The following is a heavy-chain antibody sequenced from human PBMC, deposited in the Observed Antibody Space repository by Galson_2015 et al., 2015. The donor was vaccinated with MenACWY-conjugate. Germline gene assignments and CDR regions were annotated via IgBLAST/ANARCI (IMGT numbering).Heavy chain of an antibody. CDR2: ISGSGGST. CDR1: GFTFSSYA. CDR3: ARRLAAAGVFDY. J-gene: IGHJ4*02. Sequence: SLRLSCAASGFTFSSYAMSWVRQAPGKGLEWVSAISGSGGSTYYADSVKGRFTISRDNSKNTLYLQMNSLRAEDTAVYYCARRLAAAGVFDYWGQGTLVTVSS. V-gene: IGHV3-23*01. D-gene: IGHD6-13*01.